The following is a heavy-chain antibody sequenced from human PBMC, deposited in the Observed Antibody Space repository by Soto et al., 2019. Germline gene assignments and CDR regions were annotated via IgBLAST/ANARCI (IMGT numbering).Heavy chain of an antibody. CDR2: ISGSGGST. CDR3: AKDIAVAGLTEYFQH. CDR1: GFTFSSYA. J-gene: IGHJ1*01. D-gene: IGHD6-19*01. Sequence: GASVKVSCAASGFTFSSYAMSWVRQAPGKGLEWVSAISGSGGSTYYADSVKGRFTISRDNSKNTLYLQMNSLRAEDTAVYYCAKDIAVAGLTEYFQHWGQGTLVTVSS. V-gene: IGHV3-23*01.